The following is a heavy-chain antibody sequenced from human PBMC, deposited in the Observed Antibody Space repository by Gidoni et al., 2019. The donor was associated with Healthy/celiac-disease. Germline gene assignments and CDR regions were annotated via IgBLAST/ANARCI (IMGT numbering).Heavy chain of an antibody. J-gene: IGHJ3*02. CDR2: ISGSGGSR. D-gene: IGHD6-19*01. Sequence: EVQLLESGGGLVQPGGSLRLSCAASGFTFSSYAMSWVRQAPGKGLEWVSAISGSGGSRYYADSVKGRFTISRDNSKNTLYLQMNSLRAEDTAVYYCAKLYTPSSGWGMDAFDIWGQGTMVTVSS. V-gene: IGHV3-23*01. CDR3: AKLYTPSSGWGMDAFDI. CDR1: GFTFSSYA.